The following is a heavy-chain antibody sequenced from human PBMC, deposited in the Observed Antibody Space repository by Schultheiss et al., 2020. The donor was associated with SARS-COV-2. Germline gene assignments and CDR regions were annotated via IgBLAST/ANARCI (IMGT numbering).Heavy chain of an antibody. V-gene: IGHV4-59*11. J-gene: IGHJ4*02. D-gene: IGHD2-15*01. Sequence: SETLSLTCAVYGGSLNGHYWSWIRQPPGKGLEWIGYIYYSGSTDYNPSLKSRVTISLDTSKNQFSLKLTSVTAADTAVYYCAREIYCSGGSCYSLGFDYWGQGTLVTVSS. CDR3: AREIYCSGGSCYSLGFDY. CDR1: GGSLNGHY. CDR2: IYYSGST.